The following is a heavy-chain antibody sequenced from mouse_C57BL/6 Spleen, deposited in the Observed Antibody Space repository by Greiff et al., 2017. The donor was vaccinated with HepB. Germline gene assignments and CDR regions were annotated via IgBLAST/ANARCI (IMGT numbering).Heavy chain of an antibody. CDR3: ARGTNLGYWYFDV. CDR2: ISYDGSN. J-gene: IGHJ1*03. D-gene: IGHD3-3*01. CDR1: GYSITSGYY. Sequence: EVQLQQSGPGLVKPSQSLSLTCSVTGYSITSGYYWNWIRQFPGNKLEWMGYISYDGSNNYNPSLKNRISITRDTSKNQFFLKLNSVTTEDTATYYCARGTNLGYWYFDVWGTGTTVTVSS. V-gene: IGHV3-6*01.